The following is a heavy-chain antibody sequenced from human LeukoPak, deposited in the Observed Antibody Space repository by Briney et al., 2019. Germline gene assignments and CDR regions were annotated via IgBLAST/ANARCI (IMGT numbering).Heavy chain of an antibody. V-gene: IGHV3-20*04. D-gene: IGHD1-26*01. CDR1: GFTFDDYG. J-gene: IGHJ4*02. CDR2: INWNGGST. Sequence: GGSLRLSCAASGFTFDDYGMSWVRQAPGKGLEWVSGINWNGGSTGYADSVKGRFTISGDNAKNSLYLQMNSLRAEDTALYYCARVEGWELLLHLFDYWGQGTLVTVSS. CDR3: ARVEGWELLLHLFDY.